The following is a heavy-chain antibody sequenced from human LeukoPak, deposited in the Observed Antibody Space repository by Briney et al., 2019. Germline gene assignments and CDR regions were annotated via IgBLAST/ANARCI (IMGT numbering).Heavy chain of an antibody. CDR2: IIPIFGTA. CDR1: GGTFSSYA. D-gene: IGHD3-10*01. V-gene: IGHV1-69*05. Sequence: SVKVSCKASGGTFSSYAISWVRQAPGQGLEWMGGIIPIFGTANYAQKFQGRVTITTDESTSTAYMELSSLRSEDTAVYYCAREFGELFTPFDYWGQGTLVTVSS. J-gene: IGHJ4*02. CDR3: AREFGELFTPFDY.